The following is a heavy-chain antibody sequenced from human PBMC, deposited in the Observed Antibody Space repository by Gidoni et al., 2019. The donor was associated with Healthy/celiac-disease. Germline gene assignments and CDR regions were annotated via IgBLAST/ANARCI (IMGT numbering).Heavy chain of an antibody. V-gene: IGHV3-23*01. CDR3: AKGQGDYSNSIYYYYYGMDV. CDR2: ISGSGGST. Sequence: EVQLLESGGGLVQPGGSLRLSCAASGFTFSSYAMSWVRQAPGKGLEWVSAISGSGGSTYYADSVKGRFTISRDNSKNTLYLQMNSLRAEDTAVYYCAKGQGDYSNSIYYYYYGMDVWGQGTTVTVSS. CDR1: GFTFSSYA. J-gene: IGHJ6*02. D-gene: IGHD4-4*01.